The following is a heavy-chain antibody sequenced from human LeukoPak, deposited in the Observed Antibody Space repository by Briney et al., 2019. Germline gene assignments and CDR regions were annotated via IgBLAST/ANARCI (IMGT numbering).Heavy chain of an antibody. Sequence: ASVKLSCKASGYTFTGYYMHWVRQAPGQGLEWMGWINPNSGGTNYAQKFQGRVTMTRDTSISTAYMELSRLRSDDTAVYYCARDPRYSSSSPYYFDYWGQGTLVTVSS. V-gene: IGHV1-2*02. CDR3: ARDPRYSSSSPYYFDY. CDR2: INPNSGGT. D-gene: IGHD6-6*01. J-gene: IGHJ4*02. CDR1: GYTFTGYY.